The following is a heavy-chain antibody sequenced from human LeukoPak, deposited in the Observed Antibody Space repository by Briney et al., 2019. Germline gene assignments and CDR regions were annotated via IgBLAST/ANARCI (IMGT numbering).Heavy chain of an antibody. CDR1: GGTFSSYA. J-gene: IGHJ3*02. Sequence: SVKVSCKASGGTFSSYAISWVRQAPGQGLEWMGGIIPIFGTANYAQKFQGRVTITADESTSTAYMELSSLRSEDTAVYYCARDSYYYDSSGYYNDAFDIWGQGTMVTVSS. D-gene: IGHD3-22*01. CDR2: IIPIFGTA. V-gene: IGHV1-69*13. CDR3: ARDSYYYDSSGYYNDAFDI.